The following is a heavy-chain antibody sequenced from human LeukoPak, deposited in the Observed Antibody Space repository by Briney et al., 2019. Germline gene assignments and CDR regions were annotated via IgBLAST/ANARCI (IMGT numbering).Heavy chain of an antibody. J-gene: IGHJ4*02. Sequence: SETLSLTCAVYGGSFSGYYRTWIRQPPGKGLEWIGYIYYSGSTNYNPSLKSRVTISVDTSKNQFSLKLSSVTAADTAVYYCARSWALLGPRVAPLDYWGQGTLVTVSS. CDR3: ARSWALLGPRVAPLDY. D-gene: IGHD3-3*01. V-gene: IGHV4-59*01. CDR1: GGSFSGYY. CDR2: IYYSGST.